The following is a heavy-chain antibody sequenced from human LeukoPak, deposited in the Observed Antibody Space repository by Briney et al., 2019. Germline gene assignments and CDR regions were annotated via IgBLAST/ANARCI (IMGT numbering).Heavy chain of an antibody. V-gene: IGHV3-9*01. D-gene: IGHD2-15*01. CDR3: AKDKAIRRQVVAATGYDY. Sequence: LSLTCTVSGGSISSYYWSWIRQPPGKGLEWVSGISWNSGSIGYADSVKGRFTISRDNAKNSLYLQMNSLRAEDTALNYCAKDKAIRRQVVAATGYDYWGQGTLVTVSS. CDR1: GGSISSYY. J-gene: IGHJ4*02. CDR2: ISWNSGSI.